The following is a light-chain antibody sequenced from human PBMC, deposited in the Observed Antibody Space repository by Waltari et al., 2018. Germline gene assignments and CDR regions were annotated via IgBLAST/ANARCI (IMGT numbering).Light chain of an antibody. Sequence: DIVMTQSPESLAVSLGESATITYKSSQSVLHSSNNKNYFAWYQQKPGQPPKLLIYWASTRKSGVPDRFSGSGSGTDFTLTISSLQAEDVAVYYCQQFQSHLRTFGQGTKVEIK. J-gene: IGKJ1*01. CDR3: QQFQSHLRT. V-gene: IGKV4-1*01. CDR2: WAS. CDR1: QSVLHSSNNKNY.